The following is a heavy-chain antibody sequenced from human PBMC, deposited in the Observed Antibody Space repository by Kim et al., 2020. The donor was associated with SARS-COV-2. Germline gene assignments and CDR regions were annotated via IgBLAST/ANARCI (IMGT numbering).Heavy chain of an antibody. D-gene: IGHD1-26*01. J-gene: IGHJ6*02. Sequence: YSGSVKGRLTISRDNSKNTLYLEMNSLGAEDTAVYYCAREGIVGATSGMDVWGQGTTVTVSS. V-gene: IGHV3-33*01. CDR3: AREGIVGATSGMDV.